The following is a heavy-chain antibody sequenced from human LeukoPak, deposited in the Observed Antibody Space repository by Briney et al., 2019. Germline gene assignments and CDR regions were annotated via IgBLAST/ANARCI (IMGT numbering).Heavy chain of an antibody. V-gene: IGHV4-30-2*01. D-gene: IGHD3-3*01. Sequence: SETLSLTCTVSGGSISSGGYYWSWIRQPPGKGLEWIGYIYHSGSTYYNPSLKSRVTISVGRSKNQFSLKLSSVTAADTAVYYCARDEIRTILRFDPWGQGTLVTVSS. CDR1: GGSISSGGYY. CDR2: IYHSGST. J-gene: IGHJ5*02. CDR3: ARDEIRTILRFDP.